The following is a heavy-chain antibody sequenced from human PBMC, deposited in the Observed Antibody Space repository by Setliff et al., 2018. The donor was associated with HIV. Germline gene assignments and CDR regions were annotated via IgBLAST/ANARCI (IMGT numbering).Heavy chain of an antibody. V-gene: IGHV4-28*01. CDR2: IYYSGST. D-gene: IGHD2-21*02. Sequence: PSETLSLTCAVSGYSISSSNWWGWIRQPPGKGLAWIGYIYYSGSTYYNPSLKSRVTISVDTSQNQFSLKLSSVTAADTAVYYCARQGNIVVVTSFDYWGQGTLVTVSS. J-gene: IGHJ4*02. CDR1: GYSISSSNW. CDR3: ARQGNIVVVTSFDY.